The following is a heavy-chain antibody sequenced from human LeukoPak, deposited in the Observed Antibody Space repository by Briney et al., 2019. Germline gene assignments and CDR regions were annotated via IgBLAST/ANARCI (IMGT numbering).Heavy chain of an antibody. J-gene: IGHJ3*02. V-gene: IGHV5-51*01. CDR2: IYPGDSDT. D-gene: IGHD1-1*01. CDR1: GYSFTSYW. Sequence: GESLKISCKGSGYSFTSYWIGWVRQMPGKGLEWMGVIYPGDSDTRYSPSFQGQVTISADKSISTAYLQWSSLKASDTAMYYCARLSTTGTSNDAFDIWGQGTMVTVSS. CDR3: ARLSTTGTSNDAFDI.